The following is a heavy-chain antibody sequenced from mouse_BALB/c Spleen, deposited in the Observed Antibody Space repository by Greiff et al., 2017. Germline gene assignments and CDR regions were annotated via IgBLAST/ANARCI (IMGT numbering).Heavy chain of an antibody. CDR3: TRWYY. CDR1: GYTFTDYE. V-gene: IGHV1-15*01. Sequence: VKLQQSGAELVRPGASVTLSCKASGYTFTDYEMHWVKQTPVHGLEWIGAIDPETGGTAYNQKFKGKATLTADKSSSTAYMELRSLTSEDSAVYYCTRWYYWGQGTTLTVSS. CDR2: IDPETGGT. J-gene: IGHJ2*01.